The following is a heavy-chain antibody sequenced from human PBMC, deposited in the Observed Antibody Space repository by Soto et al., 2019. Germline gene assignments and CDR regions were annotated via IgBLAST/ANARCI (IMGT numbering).Heavy chain of an antibody. CDR1: GGSFSSYA. V-gene: IGHV1-69*12. CDR2: VIPALGTP. Sequence: QVQLVQSGAEVKKPGSSVKLSCKASGGSFSSYAISWVRQAPGLGLEYMGGVIPALGTPNYAQKFQGRVTISADASTSTAYRELNSLTSDDTALYYCARDRGAARREYVFRFWGQGTLVTVSS. J-gene: IGHJ4*02. CDR3: ARDRGAARREYVFRF. D-gene: IGHD6-6*01.